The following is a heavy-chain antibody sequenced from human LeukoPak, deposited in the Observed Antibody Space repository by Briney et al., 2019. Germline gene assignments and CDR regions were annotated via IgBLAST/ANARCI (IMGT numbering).Heavy chain of an antibody. CDR1: GFTFSSYG. J-gene: IGHJ6*02. D-gene: IGHD6-13*01. CDR3: ARGPIASSSWFQTSYYYGMDV. V-gene: IGHV3-33*01. CDR2: IWYDGSNK. Sequence: PGRSLRLSCAASGFTFSSYGMYWVRQAPGKGLEWVAVIWYDGSNKYYADSVKGRFTISRDNSKNTLYLQMNSLRAEDTAVYYCARGPIASSSWFQTSYYYGMDVWGQGTTVTVSS.